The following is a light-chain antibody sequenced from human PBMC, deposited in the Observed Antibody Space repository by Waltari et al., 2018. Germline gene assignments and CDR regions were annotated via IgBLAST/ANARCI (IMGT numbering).Light chain of an antibody. V-gene: IGKV1-5*03. J-gene: IGKJ2*01. CDR2: KAS. Sequence: DIQMTQSPSTLSASVGDRVTITCRASQSISSWLAWYQQKPGKAPKLLIYKASSLESGVPSRFSGSGSGTEFTLTISSMQPDDFATYYCQQYNSYPYTFGQGTKLEIK. CDR1: QSISSW. CDR3: QQYNSYPYT.